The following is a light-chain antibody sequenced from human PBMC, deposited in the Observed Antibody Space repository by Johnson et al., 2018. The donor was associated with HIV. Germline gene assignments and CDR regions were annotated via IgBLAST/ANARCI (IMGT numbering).Light chain of an antibody. CDR3: GTWDSSVSAYV. J-gene: IGLJ1*01. CDR2: ENN. CDR1: SSNIGNNY. V-gene: IGLV1-51*02. Sequence: QSVLAQPPSVSAAPGQKVTISCSGSSSNIGNNYVSWYQQLPGTAPKLLIYENNKRPSGIPDRFSGSKSDTSATLALTGIQTGDEADYYCGTWDSSVSAYVFGTGTKVTV.